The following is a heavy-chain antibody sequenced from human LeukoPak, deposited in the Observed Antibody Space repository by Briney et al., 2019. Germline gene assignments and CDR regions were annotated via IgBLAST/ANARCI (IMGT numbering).Heavy chain of an antibody. Sequence: GGSLRLSCVASGFTFRNYGMHWVRQAPGKGLEWVAIIWYDGGTKCYADSVKGRFTISRDNSKNTLYLQMDSLRAEDTAVYYCAKEAEDHRYDYWGQGALVIVSS. J-gene: IGHJ4*02. CDR1: GFTFRNYG. V-gene: IGHV3-33*06. D-gene: IGHD1-14*01. CDR2: IWYDGGTK. CDR3: AKEAEDHRYDY.